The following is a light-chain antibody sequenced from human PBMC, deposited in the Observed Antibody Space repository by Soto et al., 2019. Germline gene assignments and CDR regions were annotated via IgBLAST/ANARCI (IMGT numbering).Light chain of an antibody. CDR1: QDISSH. Sequence: DIQMTQSPSFLSASVGDTVTMTCRASQDISSHLAWYQEKSGKAPKLLIYDASTLQYGVPSRFSGSGSGTEFALTISSLQPEDFASYYCQKLNDYPLTFGGGTKLEIK. V-gene: IGKV1-9*01. CDR3: QKLNDYPLT. J-gene: IGKJ4*01. CDR2: DAS.